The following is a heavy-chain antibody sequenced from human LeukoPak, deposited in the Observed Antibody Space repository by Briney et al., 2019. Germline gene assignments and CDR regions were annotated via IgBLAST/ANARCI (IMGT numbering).Heavy chain of an antibody. D-gene: IGHD3-10*01. V-gene: IGHV1-3*01. CDR2: INAGNGNT. CDR1: GYTFTSYA. J-gene: IGHJ4*02. CDR3: ARDRSSYDY. Sequence: SVKVSCKASGYTFTSYALHWVRQAPGQRLEWMGWINAGNGNTKCSQKFQGRVTITRDTSASTAYMELSSLRSEDTAVYYCARDRSSYDYWGQGTLVTVSS.